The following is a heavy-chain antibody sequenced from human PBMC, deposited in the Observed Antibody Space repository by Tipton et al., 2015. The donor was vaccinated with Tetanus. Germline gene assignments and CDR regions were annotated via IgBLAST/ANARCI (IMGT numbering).Heavy chain of an antibody. D-gene: IGHD2-15*01. V-gene: IGHV3-33*01. Sequence: CAASGFIFSSYGIHWVRQAPGKGLEWLAVSWYDGTDKYYADSVKGRFTISRDNSKNTLYLQMNSLRAEDMALYYCAREADCSGGSCFSGDFDTWGQGTQVTVSS. J-gene: IGHJ4*02. CDR2: SWYDGTDK. CDR1: GFIFSSYG. CDR3: AREADCSGGSCFSGDFDT.